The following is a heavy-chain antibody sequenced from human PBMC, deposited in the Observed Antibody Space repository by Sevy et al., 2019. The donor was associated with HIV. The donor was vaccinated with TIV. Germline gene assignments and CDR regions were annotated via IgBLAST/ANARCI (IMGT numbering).Heavy chain of an antibody. D-gene: IGHD6-13*01. CDR1: GFTLSNYA. V-gene: IGHV3-23*01. J-gene: IGHJ3*02. CDR2: IRGSGIRI. Sequence: GGSLRLSCAASGFTLSNYAMSWVRQAPGKGLEWVAGIRGSGIRIHYADSVNGGFTISRDNSKNTRYLQMSSLRGEDTAVYYCAYIAAAGTGGSAFDIWGQGTMVTVSS. CDR3: AYIAAAGTGGSAFDI.